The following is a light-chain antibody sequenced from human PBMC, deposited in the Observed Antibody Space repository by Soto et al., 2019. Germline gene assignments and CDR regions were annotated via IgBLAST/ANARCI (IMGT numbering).Light chain of an antibody. V-gene: IGKV1-5*03. Sequence: IQMTHSPSILSASVGDRVTITCRASQSLSSWLAWYQQKPGKAPKLLIYKASSLQSGVPSRFSGSGSGTDFTLTIGSLQPEDFATYYCQQSYSTPRTFGQGTKVDIK. J-gene: IGKJ1*01. CDR3: QQSYSTPRT. CDR2: KAS. CDR1: QSLSSW.